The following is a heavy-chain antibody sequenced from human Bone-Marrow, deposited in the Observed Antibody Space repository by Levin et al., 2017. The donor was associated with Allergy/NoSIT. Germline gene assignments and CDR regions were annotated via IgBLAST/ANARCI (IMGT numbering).Heavy chain of an antibody. CDR2: INPSGGSS. V-gene: IGHV1-46*01. CDR1: GYSFTNYY. J-gene: IGHJ5*02. CDR3: ARANIVETVTAFWFDP. Sequence: ASVKVSCKASGYSFTNYYIHWVRQAPGQGLEWMGAINPSGGSSNYAQKFQGRLTMTRETSTSTVYMQLSSLRYEDTAVYYCARANIVETVTAFWFDPWGQGTLLTVSS. D-gene: IGHD2-21*01.